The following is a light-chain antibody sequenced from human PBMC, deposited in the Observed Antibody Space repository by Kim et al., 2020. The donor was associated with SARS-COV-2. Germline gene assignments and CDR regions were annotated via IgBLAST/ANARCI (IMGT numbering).Light chain of an antibody. CDR1: SSDVGGYNY. Sequence: QSVTISCTGTSSDVGGYNYVSWHQQHPGKAPKLMISDVSKRPSGVPGRFSGSKSGNTASLTISGPQAEDEADYYCCSYAGNYTFVFGSGTKVTVL. V-gene: IGLV2-11*01. CDR2: DVS. CDR3: CSYAGNYTFV. J-gene: IGLJ1*01.